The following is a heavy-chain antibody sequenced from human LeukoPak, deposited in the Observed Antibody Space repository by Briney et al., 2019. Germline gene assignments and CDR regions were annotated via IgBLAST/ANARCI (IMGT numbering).Heavy chain of an antibody. CDR3: ARDSGITGTTDAFDI. Sequence: PSETLSLTCTVSGGSISSYYWSWIRQPPGKGLEWLGYIYYSGSTNYNPSLKSRVTISVDTSKNQFSLKLSSVTAADTAVYYCARDSGITGTTDAFDIWGQGTMVTVSS. D-gene: IGHD1-20*01. V-gene: IGHV4-59*01. CDR1: GGSISSYY. CDR2: IYYSGST. J-gene: IGHJ3*02.